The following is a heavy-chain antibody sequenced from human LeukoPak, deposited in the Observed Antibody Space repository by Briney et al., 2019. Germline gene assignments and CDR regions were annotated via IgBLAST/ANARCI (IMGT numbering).Heavy chain of an antibody. J-gene: IGHJ4*02. V-gene: IGHV3-21*01. D-gene: IGHD6-13*01. CDR3: ARAVGSSYLDFDY. CDR1: GFTFSSYS. CDR2: ISSSSSYI. Sequence: GGSLRLSCAASGFTFSSYSMNWVRQAPGKGLEWVSSISSSSSYIYYADSVKGRFTISRDDAKNSLYLQMNSLRAEDTAVYYCARAVGSSYLDFDYWGQGTLVTVSS.